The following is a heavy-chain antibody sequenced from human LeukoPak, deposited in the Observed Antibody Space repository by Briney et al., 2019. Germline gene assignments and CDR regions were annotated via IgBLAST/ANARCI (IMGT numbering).Heavy chain of an antibody. CDR3: ASDRRDYVWGNYRD. J-gene: IGHJ4*02. CDR2: IKQDGSEK. CDR1: GFTFSSYW. V-gene: IGHV3-7*01. Sequence: PGGSLRLSCAASGFTFSSYWMSWVRQAPGKGLEWVANIKQDGSEKYYVDSVKGRFTISRDNAKNSLYLQMNSLRAEDTAVYYCASDRRDYVWGNYRDWGQGTLVTVSS. D-gene: IGHD3-16*02.